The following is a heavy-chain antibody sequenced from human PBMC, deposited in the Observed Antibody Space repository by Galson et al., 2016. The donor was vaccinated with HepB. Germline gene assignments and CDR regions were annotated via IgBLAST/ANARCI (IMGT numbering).Heavy chain of an antibody. D-gene: IGHD7-27*01. Sequence: CAISGDSASSNSAGWNWTRQSPSRGLEWLGRTFYRSNWQNDYAESVKSRITINPDTSKNQFSLQLNSVTPEDTAVYYCARSYLLGRGFGWWGQGTLVTVSS. CDR3: ARSYLLGRGFGW. CDR1: GDSASSNSAG. CDR2: TFYRSNWQN. V-gene: IGHV6-1*01. J-gene: IGHJ1*01.